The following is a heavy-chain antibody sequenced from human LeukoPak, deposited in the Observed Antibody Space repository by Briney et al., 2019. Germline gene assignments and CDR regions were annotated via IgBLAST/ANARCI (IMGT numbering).Heavy chain of an antibody. CDR3: AKEFCSGGSCNLDY. CDR2: ISYDGSNK. D-gene: IGHD2-15*01. CDR1: GFTFSRYG. J-gene: IGHJ4*02. Sequence: GGSLRLSCAASGFTFSRYGMHWVRQAPGTGLEWVAIISYDGSNKYHADSGRFTISRDNSKNTLYLQMNSLRAEDTAVYYCAKEFCSGGSCNLDYWGQGTLVTVSS. V-gene: IGHV3-30*18.